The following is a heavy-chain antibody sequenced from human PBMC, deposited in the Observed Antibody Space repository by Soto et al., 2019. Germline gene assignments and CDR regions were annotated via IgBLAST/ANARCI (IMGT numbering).Heavy chain of an antibody. Sequence: EVQLLESGGGLVQPGGSLRLSCAASGFTFSSFALSWVRQAPGKGLEWVSAISGSGDGTDYADSVKGRFTISRDNSKNTLYLQMNSLRAEDTAVYYCARDSFYYDILTGSDGFHIDYWGQGTLVTVSS. CDR1: GFTFSSFA. CDR3: ARDSFYYDILTGSDGFHIDY. V-gene: IGHV3-23*01. J-gene: IGHJ4*02. D-gene: IGHD3-9*01. CDR2: ISGSGDGT.